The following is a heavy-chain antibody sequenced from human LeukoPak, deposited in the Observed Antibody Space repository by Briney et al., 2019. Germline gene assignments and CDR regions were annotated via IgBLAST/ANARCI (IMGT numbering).Heavy chain of an antibody. CDR2: IWYDGSNK. CDR1: GFTFSSYG. J-gene: IGHJ6*02. Sequence: GGSLRLSCAASGFTFSSYGMHWVRQAPGKGLEWVAVIWYDGSNKYYADSVKGRFTISRDNSKNTLYLQMNSLRAEDTAVYYCARDDLGYCSSTSCPYCYYYYGMDVWGQGTTVTVSS. CDR3: ARDDLGYCSSTSCPYCYYYYGMDV. V-gene: IGHV3-33*01. D-gene: IGHD2-2*01.